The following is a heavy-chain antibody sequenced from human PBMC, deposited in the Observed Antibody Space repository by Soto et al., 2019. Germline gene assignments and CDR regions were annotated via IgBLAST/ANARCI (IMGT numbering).Heavy chain of an antibody. V-gene: IGHV4-39*01. CDR2: IYYSGST. CDR1: GGSISSSSYY. J-gene: IGHJ4*02. CDR3: ARRGNNWNDRGNFDY. Sequence: QLQLQESGPGLVKPSETLSLTCTASGGSISSSSYYWGWIRQPPGKGLEWIGSIYYSGSTYYNPSLERLVITSVDTSKNQFALKLSSVTAADTVMYYCARRGNNWNDRGNFDYWGQGTLVTVSS. D-gene: IGHD1-20*01.